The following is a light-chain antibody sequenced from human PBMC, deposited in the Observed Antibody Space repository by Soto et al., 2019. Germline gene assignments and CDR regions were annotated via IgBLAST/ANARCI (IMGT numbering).Light chain of an antibody. CDR2: DVS. CDR1: SSDVGGYNY. CDR3: SSYTTSNTRQMV. J-gene: IGLJ1*01. V-gene: IGLV2-14*03. Sequence: QSALTQPASVSGSPGQSITISCTGTSSDVGGYNYVSWYQHHPGKAHKLIIYDVSNRPSGVSIRFSGSKSDNTASLTISGLQPEDEADYHCSSYTTSNTRQMVFGTGTKVTVL.